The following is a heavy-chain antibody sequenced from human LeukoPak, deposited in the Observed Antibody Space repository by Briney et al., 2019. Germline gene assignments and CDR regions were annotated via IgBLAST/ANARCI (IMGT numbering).Heavy chain of an antibody. CDR2: IYYSGST. CDR1: GGSISSYY. D-gene: IGHD1-26*01. V-gene: IGHV4-59*12. J-gene: IGHJ5*02. Sequence: SETLSLTCTVSGGSISSYYWSWIRRPPGKGLEWIGYIYYSGSTNYNPSLKSRVTISVDTSKNQFSLKLSSVTAADTAVYYCARGLYSGSYHLWGQGTLVTVSS. CDR3: ARGLYSGSYHL.